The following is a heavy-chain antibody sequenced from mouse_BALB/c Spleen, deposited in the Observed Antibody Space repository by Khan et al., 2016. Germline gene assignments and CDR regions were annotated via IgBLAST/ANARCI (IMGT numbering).Heavy chain of an antibody. CDR1: GYTFTNYG. CDR2: INTTTGEP. D-gene: IGHD2-3*01. J-gene: IGHJ3*01. CDR3: ARVYDGYYVAFAY. V-gene: IGHV9-3*02. Sequence: QIQVQSGPELKKPGATVKISCKASGYTFTNYGMNWVKQAPGKGLKWMGWINTTTGEPTYAEEFKGRFAFSLETSASTAYLQINNLRNEDTATYFCARVYDGYYVAFAYWGQGTLVTVSA.